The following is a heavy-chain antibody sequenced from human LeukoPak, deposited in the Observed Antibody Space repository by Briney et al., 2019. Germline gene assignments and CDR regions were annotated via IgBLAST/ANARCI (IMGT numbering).Heavy chain of an antibody. V-gene: IGHV5-51*01. CDR3: ARRSHRNGLFFGHEYSGNRRGYYFDS. D-gene: IGHD4-23*01. CDR2: ISPDASET. Sequence: KVSCKASGYTFTSYGISWVRQMPGKGLELMGFISPDASETRYSPSFQGQVTISSDKSIRTAYLQWDNLQASDTAMYYCARRSHRNGLFFGHEYSGNRRGYYFDSWGQGTLVTVSS. J-gene: IGHJ4*02. CDR1: GYTFTSYG.